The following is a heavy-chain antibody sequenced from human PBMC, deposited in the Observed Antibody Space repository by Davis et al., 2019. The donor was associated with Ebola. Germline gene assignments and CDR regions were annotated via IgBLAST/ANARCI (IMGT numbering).Heavy chain of an antibody. CDR2: IRDSEVT. CDR3: AEEPSSGYAFDI. CDR1: GFTFSAYH. J-gene: IGHJ3*02. Sequence: GESLKISCAASGFTFSAYHMNWVRQAPGKGLEWVANIRDSEVTYYADSVKGRFTISRDNSKSTLYLQMDSLRAEDTALYYCAEEPSSGYAFDIWGQGTMVTVSS. D-gene: IGHD3-22*01. V-gene: IGHV3-23*01.